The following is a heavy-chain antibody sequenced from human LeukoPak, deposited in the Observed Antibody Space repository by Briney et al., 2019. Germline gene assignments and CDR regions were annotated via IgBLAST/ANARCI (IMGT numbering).Heavy chain of an antibody. CDR2: IYYRGST. CDR3: ARRAVVVLSPEWYFDL. V-gene: IGHV4-59*08. J-gene: IGHJ2*01. CDR1: GYSIRSFY. D-gene: IGHD2-15*01. Sequence: PSETLSLTCSVSGYSIRSFYWSWIRQVPGKGLEWIGYIYYRGSTNSNPSLESRVTISGDTSKNQLSLRLSSVTAADTAVYYCARRAVVVLSPEWYFDLRGPGTPGTVSS.